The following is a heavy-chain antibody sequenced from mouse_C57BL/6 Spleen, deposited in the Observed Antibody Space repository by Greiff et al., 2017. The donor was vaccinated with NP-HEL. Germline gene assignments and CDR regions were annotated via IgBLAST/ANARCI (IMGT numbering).Heavy chain of an antibody. CDR1: GYTFTSYW. CDR3: ARGDGSSYDGAMDY. CDR2: IYPGSGST. J-gene: IGHJ4*01. Sequence: VQLQQPGAELVKPGASVKMSCKASGYTFTSYWITWVKQRPGQGLEWIGDIYPGSGSTNYNEKFKSKATLTVDTSSSTAYMQLSSLTSEDSAVYYCARGDGSSYDGAMDYWGQGTSVTVSS. D-gene: IGHD1-1*01. V-gene: IGHV1-55*01.